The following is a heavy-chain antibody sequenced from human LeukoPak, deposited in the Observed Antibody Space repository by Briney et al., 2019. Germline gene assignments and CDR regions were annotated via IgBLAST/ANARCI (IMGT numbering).Heavy chain of an antibody. Sequence: PSETLSLTCTVSGGSIRSNYWSWIRQTPGKGLEWIAYINYSGNTNINPSLKSRVTISIDTSKSQFSLKLSSVTAADTAIYYCARHGQDTGNFYAHFDYWGQGTLVTVSS. J-gene: IGHJ4*02. D-gene: IGHD1-26*01. CDR1: GGSIRSNY. CDR2: INYSGNT. V-gene: IGHV4-59*08. CDR3: ARHGQDTGNFYAHFDY.